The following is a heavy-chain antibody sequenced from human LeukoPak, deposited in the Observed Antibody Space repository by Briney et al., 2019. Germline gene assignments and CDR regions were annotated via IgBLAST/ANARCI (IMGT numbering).Heavy chain of an antibody. V-gene: IGHV3-33*01. D-gene: IGHD6-13*01. Sequence: GGSLRLSCAVSGFTFSSYGMHWVRQAPGKGLEWVAVIWYDGSNKYYADSVKGRFTISRDNSKNTLYLQMNSLRAEDTAVYYCTRIPSSTSSWYYFDYWGQGTLVTVSP. J-gene: IGHJ4*02. CDR3: TRIPSSTSSWYYFDY. CDR1: GFTFSSYG. CDR2: IWYDGSNK.